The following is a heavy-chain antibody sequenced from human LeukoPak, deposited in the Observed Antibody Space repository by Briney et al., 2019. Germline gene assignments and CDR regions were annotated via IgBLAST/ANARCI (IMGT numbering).Heavy chain of an antibody. J-gene: IGHJ2*01. CDR1: GGSISSYY. CDR3: ARQSKRPYFDL. V-gene: IGHV4-59*08. Sequence: YPSETLSLTCTVSGGSISSYYWSWIRQPPGKGLEWIGYIYYSGSTNYNPSLKSRVTISVDTSKNQFSLKLSSVTAADTAVYYCARQSKRPYFDLWGRGTLVTVSS. CDR2: IYYSGST.